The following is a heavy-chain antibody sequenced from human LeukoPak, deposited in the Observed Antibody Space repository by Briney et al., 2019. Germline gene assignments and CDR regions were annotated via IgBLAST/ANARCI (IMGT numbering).Heavy chain of an antibody. Sequence: GGSLRLSCAASGFTFSSSAMSWVRQAPGKGLEWVSSISGSGSGGSTYYADSVKGRFTISRDNAKNSLYLQMNSLRAEDTAVYYCARDHGSGSYYPNWFDPWGQGTLVTVSS. D-gene: IGHD3-10*01. CDR1: GFTFSSSA. CDR3: ARDHGSGSYYPNWFDP. CDR2: ISGSGSGGST. J-gene: IGHJ5*02. V-gene: IGHV3-23*01.